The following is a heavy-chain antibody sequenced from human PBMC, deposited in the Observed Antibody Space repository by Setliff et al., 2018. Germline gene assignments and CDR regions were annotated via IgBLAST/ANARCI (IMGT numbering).Heavy chain of an antibody. CDR3: AREVRGLPWGY. CDR2: FVDEAT. Sequence: SETLSLTCSVSGGSIRNYNWIRRTAGKGLEWIGSFVDEATYYNPSLKSRVTISVDTSKNQFSLKLSSVTAADTAVYYCAREVRGLPWGYWGQGTLVTVSS. D-gene: IGHD1-26*01. J-gene: IGHJ4*02. CDR1: GGSIRNYN. V-gene: IGHV4-59*06.